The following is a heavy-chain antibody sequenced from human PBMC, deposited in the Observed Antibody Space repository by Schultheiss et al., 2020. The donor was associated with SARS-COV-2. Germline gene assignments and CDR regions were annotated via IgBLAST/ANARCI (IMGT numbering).Heavy chain of an antibody. D-gene: IGHD1-26*01. CDR2: IRSKAYGGTT. J-gene: IGHJ3*02. CDR1: GFTFGDYA. Sequence: GGSLRLSCTASGFTFGDYAMSWVRQAPGKGLEWVGFIRSKAYGGTTEYAASVKGRFTISRDDSRNSLYLQMNSLKTEDTALYYCAKDRYSGSYGAFDIWGQGTTVTVSS. V-gene: IGHV3-49*04. CDR3: AKDRYSGSYGAFDI.